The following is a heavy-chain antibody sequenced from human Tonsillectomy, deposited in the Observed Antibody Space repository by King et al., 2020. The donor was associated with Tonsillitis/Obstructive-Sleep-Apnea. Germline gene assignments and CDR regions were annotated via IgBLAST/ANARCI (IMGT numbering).Heavy chain of an antibody. CDR1: GFTFSTYS. J-gene: IGHJ4*02. D-gene: IGHD3-9*01. CDR3: SRDQDWAFDY. CDR2: LIGSTDTI. Sequence: VQLVESGGGLVQPGGSLRLSCAVSGFTFSTYSINWVRQAPGKGLEWVSYLIGSTDTIYYADSVKGRLTISRDNAKNSLFLQMTALRDDDTAVYFCSRDQDWAFDYWGQGTLVTVSS. V-gene: IGHV3-48*02.